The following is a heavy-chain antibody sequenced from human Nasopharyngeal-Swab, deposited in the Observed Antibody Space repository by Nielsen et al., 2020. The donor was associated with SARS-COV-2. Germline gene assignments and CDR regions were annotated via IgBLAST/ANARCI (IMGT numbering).Heavy chain of an antibody. CDR3: ARDLWRRAARDYYYYGMDV. CDR2: IIPIFGTA. Sequence: SVKVSCKASGGTFSSYAISWVRQAPGQGLEWLGGIIPIFGTANYAQKFQGRVTITADESTSTAYMELSSLRSEDTAVYYCARDLWRRAARDYYYYGMDVWGQGTTVTVSS. V-gene: IGHV1-69*13. D-gene: IGHD3-3*01. J-gene: IGHJ6*02. CDR1: GGTFSSYA.